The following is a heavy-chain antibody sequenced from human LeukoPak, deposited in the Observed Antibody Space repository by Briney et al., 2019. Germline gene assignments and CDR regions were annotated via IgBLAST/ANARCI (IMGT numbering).Heavy chain of an antibody. D-gene: IGHD4/OR15-4a*01. Sequence: TGGSLRLSCAASGFTFSNHAMSWVRQAPGKGPEWVSAISVSGGSTYYADSVKGRFTISRDNSKNTLYLQMNSLRAEDTAVYYCARRAGAYSHPYDYWGQGTLVTVSS. CDR3: ARRAGAYSHPYDY. CDR1: GFTFSNHA. V-gene: IGHV3-23*01. CDR2: ISVSGGST. J-gene: IGHJ4*02.